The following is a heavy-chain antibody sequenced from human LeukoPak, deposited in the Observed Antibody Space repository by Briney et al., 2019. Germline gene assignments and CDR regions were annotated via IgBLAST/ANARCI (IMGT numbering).Heavy chain of an antibody. Sequence: PGGSLRLSCAASEFTFSTYSMYWVRQAPGKGLEWVANIKQDGSEKNYVDSVKGRFTISRDNAKSSLYLQMNSLRAEDTAVYYCARELLWFADHWGQGTLVTVSS. J-gene: IGHJ4*02. CDR1: EFTFSTYS. CDR2: IKQDGSEK. V-gene: IGHV3-7*01. D-gene: IGHD3-10*01. CDR3: ARELLWFADH.